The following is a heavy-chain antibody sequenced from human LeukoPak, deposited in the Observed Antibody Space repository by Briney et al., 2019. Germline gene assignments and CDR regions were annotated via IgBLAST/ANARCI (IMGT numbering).Heavy chain of an antibody. J-gene: IGHJ4*02. D-gene: IGHD1-26*01. CDR1: GFTFSSNW. CDR3: VRDLGGRSGH. V-gene: IGHV3-74*01. Sequence: GGSLRLSCAASGFTFSSNWMHWVRQAPGKGLVWVLRINEDGSTTNYADSVKGRSTIFRDNAKNTLYLQMNGLRAEDTAVYYCVRDLGGRSGHWGQGTLVTVSS. CDR2: INEDGSTT.